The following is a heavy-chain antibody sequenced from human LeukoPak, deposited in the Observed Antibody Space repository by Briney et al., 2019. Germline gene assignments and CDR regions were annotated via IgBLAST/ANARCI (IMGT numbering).Heavy chain of an antibody. V-gene: IGHV3-74*01. CDR3: ARDDILTGYYDY. Sequence: GGSLRLSCAASGFTFSSYWMHWVCQAPGKGLVWVSRINSDGSSTSYADSVKGRFTISRDNAKNTLYLQMNSLRAEDTAVYYCARDDILTGYYDYWGQGTLVTVSS. CDR2: INSDGSST. D-gene: IGHD3-9*01. J-gene: IGHJ4*02. CDR1: GFTFSSYW.